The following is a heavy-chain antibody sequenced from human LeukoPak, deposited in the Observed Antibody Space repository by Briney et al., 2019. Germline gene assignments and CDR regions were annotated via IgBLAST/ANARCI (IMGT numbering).Heavy chain of an antibody. Sequence: PSETLSLTCTVSGGSISSYYWSWIRQPPGKGLEWIGYIYYSGSTNYNPSLKSRVTISVDTSKNQFSLKLSSVTAADTAVYYCSRGGIKAFDIWGQGTMVTVSS. D-gene: IGHD1-14*01. CDR3: SRGGIKAFDI. J-gene: IGHJ3*02. CDR1: GGSISSYY. CDR2: IYYSGST. V-gene: IGHV4-59*01.